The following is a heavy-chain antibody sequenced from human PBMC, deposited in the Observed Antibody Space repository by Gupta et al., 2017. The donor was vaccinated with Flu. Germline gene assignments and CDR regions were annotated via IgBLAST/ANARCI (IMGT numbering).Heavy chain of an antibody. D-gene: IGHD4-11*01. J-gene: IGHJ4*02. CDR2: ISYDVSNK. Sequence: QVQLVESGGGVVQSGRSLRLSCAASGFTFSSYGMHWVRQAPGKGLEWVAVISYDVSNKYYADSVKGRFTISRDNSKNTPYLQMNSLRAEDTAVYYCAKTYSNPYYFDYWGQGTLVTVSS. CDR1: GFTFSSYG. V-gene: IGHV3-30*18. CDR3: AKTYSNPYYFDY.